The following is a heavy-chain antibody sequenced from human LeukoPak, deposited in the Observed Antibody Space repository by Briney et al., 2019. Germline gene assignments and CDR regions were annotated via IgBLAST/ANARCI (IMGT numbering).Heavy chain of an antibody. CDR2: ISSSSSYI. CDR1: GFTFSSYS. V-gene: IGHV3-21*01. Sequence: GGSLRLSCAASGFTFSSYSMNWVRQAPGKGLEWVSSISSSSSYIYYADSVKGRFTISRDNAKNSLYLQMNSLRAEDTAVYYCARGGRDYYDSSGYYFDYWGQGTLVTVSS. J-gene: IGHJ4*02. CDR3: ARGGRDYYDSSGYYFDY. D-gene: IGHD3-22*01.